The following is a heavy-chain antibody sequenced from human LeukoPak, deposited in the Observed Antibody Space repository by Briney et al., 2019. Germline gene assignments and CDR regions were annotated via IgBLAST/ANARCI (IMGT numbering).Heavy chain of an antibody. CDR1: GFSFGDSA. Sequence: GGSLRLSCAASGFSFGDSAMHWVRQVPGKVREWVSGISWNSDSTGYADSVKGRFTISRDNAKNSLYLQMNSLRVDDTALYYCAKRGLWFGGGHAFDIWGQGTTVIVSS. V-gene: IGHV3-9*01. J-gene: IGHJ3*02. D-gene: IGHD3-10*01. CDR3: AKRGLWFGGGHAFDI. CDR2: ISWNSDST.